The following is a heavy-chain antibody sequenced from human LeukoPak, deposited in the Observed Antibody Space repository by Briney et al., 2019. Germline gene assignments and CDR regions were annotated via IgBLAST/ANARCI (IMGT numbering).Heavy chain of an antibody. J-gene: IGHJ4*02. CDR1: GFTFSDYS. Sequence: GGSLKLSCAASGFTFSDYSMNWVRQAPGKGLEWVASVNTVSSYIYYADSMRGRFTISRDNAKDSLFLQMNSLRAEDTAVYYCARLRRNSDRSDFFYYYDHWGQGTLVTVSS. D-gene: IGHD3-22*01. CDR2: VNTVSSYI. V-gene: IGHV3-21*01. CDR3: ARLRRNSDRSDFFYYYDH.